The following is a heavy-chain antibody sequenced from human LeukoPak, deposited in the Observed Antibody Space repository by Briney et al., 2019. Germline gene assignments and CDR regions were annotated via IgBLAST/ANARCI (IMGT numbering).Heavy chain of an antibody. V-gene: IGHV3-23*01. CDR2: ISGSGGST. CDR3: ARPTQYYDSSGYSN. CDR1: GFTFSSYW. D-gene: IGHD3-22*01. Sequence: GGSLRLSCAASGFTFSSYWMSWVRQAPGKGLEWVSAISGSGGSTYYADSVKGRFTISRDNSKNTLYLQMNSLRAEDTAVYYCARPTQYYDSSGYSNWGQGTLVTVSS. J-gene: IGHJ4*02.